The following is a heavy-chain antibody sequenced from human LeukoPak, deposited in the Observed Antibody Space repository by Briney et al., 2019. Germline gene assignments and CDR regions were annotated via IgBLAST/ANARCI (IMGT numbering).Heavy chain of an antibody. Sequence: PSETLSLTCAVSGYSISSGYYWGWIRQPPGKGLEWIGSIYHSGSTYYNPSLKSRVTISVDTSKNQFSLKLSSVTAADTAVYYCARTTTVTTSWFDPWGQGTLVTVSS. V-gene: IGHV4-38-2*01. CDR1: GYSISSGYY. CDR3: ARTTTVTTSWFDP. CDR2: IYHSGST. D-gene: IGHD4-17*01. J-gene: IGHJ5*02.